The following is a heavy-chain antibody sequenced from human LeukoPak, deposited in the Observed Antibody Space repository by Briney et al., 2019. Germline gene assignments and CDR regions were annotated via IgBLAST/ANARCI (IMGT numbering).Heavy chain of an antibody. D-gene: IGHD1-26*01. J-gene: IGHJ5*02. CDR2: IYYSGST. Sequence: SETLSLTCTVSGGSISSYYWSWIRQPPGKGLEWIGYIYYSGSTNYNPSLKSRVTMSVDTSKNQFSLKLSSVTAADTAVYYCARDSEWELLWGGDNWFDPWGQGTLVTVSS. V-gene: IGHV4-59*12. CDR3: ARDSEWELLWGGDNWFDP. CDR1: GGSISSYY.